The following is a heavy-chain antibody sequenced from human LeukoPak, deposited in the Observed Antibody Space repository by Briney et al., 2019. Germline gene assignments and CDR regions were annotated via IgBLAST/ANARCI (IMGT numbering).Heavy chain of an antibody. CDR3: ARGYSSGWSRAFRPFDY. V-gene: IGHV3-48*03. CDR2: ISSSGSTI. CDR1: GFTFSSYE. J-gene: IGHJ4*02. Sequence: PGGSLRLSCAASGFTFSSYEMNWVRQAPGKGLEWVSYISSSGSTIYYADSVKGRFTISRDNAKNSLYLQMNSPRAEDTAVYYCARGYSSGWSRAFRPFDYWGQGTLVTVSS. D-gene: IGHD6-19*01.